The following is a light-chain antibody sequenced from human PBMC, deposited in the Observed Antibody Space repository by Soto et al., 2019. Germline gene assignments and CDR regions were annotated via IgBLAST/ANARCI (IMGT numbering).Light chain of an antibody. CDR2: AAS. CDR3: QHSYSTPRT. CDR1: RDIGNC. Sequence: DVEVAQSPYSLSSSAGCRIIVTCLASRDIGNCVNWYQQKPGKAPKLLIYAASSLQSGVPSRFSGSGSGTDFTLTISSLQPEDFATYYCQHSYSTPRTFAQGTKAAIK. V-gene: IGKV1-39*01. J-gene: IGKJ1*01.